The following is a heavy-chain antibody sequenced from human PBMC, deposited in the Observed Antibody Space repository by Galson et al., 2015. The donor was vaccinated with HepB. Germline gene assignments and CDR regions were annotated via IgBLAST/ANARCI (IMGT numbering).Heavy chain of an antibody. CDR3: ARHVGESGSYGMDV. D-gene: IGHD3-10*01. CDR1: GVSTSSSSYY. CDR2: IYYTATT. Sequence: ETLSLTCTVSGVSTSSSSYYWSWLRQPPGRGLEWIGSIYYTATTYYDPSLKSRVTISLDTPKNQFSLRLNSVTAADTAVYYCARHVGESGSYGMDVWGQGTTVTVSS. V-gene: IGHV4-39*01. J-gene: IGHJ6*02.